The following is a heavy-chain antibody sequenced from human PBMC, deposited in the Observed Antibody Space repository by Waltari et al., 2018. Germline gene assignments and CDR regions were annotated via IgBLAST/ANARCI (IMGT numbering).Heavy chain of an antibody. J-gene: IGHJ2*01. CDR2: IYRDGSST. Sequence: EVQLVESGGGLVQPGGSLRLSCAASGFTFSSYWMHWVRHAPGKGLVCVSRIYRDGSSTSYADSVKGRFTISRDNAKNTLYLQMNSRRAEDTAVYYCARDPLNLPREGYFDLWGRGTLGTVSS. V-gene: IGHV3-74*01. CDR3: ARDPLNLPREGYFDL. CDR1: GFTFSSYW.